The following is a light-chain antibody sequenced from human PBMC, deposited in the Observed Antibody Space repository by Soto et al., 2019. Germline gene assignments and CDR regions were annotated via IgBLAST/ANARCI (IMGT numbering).Light chain of an antibody. CDR1: LNVNSY. V-gene: IGKV3-20*01. CDR3: QQYGSSPWT. J-gene: IGKJ1*01. Sequence: VLTQSPATLSLSPWERATLSCRASLNVNSYLAWYQQKPGQAPRLLIYDASNRAAGIPARFSGSGSGTDFTLTISRLEPEDFAVYYCQQYGSSPWTFGQGTKVDIK. CDR2: DAS.